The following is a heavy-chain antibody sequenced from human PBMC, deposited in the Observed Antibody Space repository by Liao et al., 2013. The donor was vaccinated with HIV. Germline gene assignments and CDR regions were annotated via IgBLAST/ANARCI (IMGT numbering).Heavy chain of an antibody. D-gene: IGHD3/OR15-3a*01. Sequence: QVQLQESGPGLVKPSQTLSLTCTVSGGSISSGSYYWSWIRQPAGMGLEWIGNIYYSGSTYYNPSLKSRVTISVDTSKNQFSLKLSSVTAADTAVYYCARVDDFWTGYYLGFDYWGQGTPVTVSS. CDR3: ARVDDFWTGYYLGFDY. J-gene: IGHJ4*02. V-gene: IGHV4-61*02. CDR2: IYYSGST. CDR1: GGSISSGSYY.